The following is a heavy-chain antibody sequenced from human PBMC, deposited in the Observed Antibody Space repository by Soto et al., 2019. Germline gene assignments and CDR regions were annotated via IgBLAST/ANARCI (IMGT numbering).Heavy chain of an antibody. V-gene: IGHV4-31*03. CDR3: SRGPRVYASTGYYPRYIDY. CDR1: GGSISGAGHS. CDR2: IFHSGII. Sequence: SETRSRTCTVSGGSISGAGHSWNWIRQLPGNDLEWIGYIFHSGIIYKNPSLKSRVTMSVDKSENQFSLKLASVTAADTAVYYCSRGPRVYASTGYYPRYIDYWGQGIMVTVSS. J-gene: IGHJ4*02. D-gene: IGHD3-9*01.